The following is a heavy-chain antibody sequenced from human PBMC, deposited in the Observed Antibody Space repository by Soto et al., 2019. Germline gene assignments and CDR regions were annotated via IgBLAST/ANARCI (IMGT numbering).Heavy chain of an antibody. D-gene: IGHD6-19*01. CDR3: ARGLTLGIAVAVPFDY. V-gene: IGHV1-18*01. Sequence: QVQLVQSGAEVKKPGASVKVSCKASGYTFTSYGISWVRQAPGQGLEWMGWISAYNGNTNYAQKLQGRVTMTTDTAPSTAYMELRSMRSDDTAVYYCARGLTLGIAVAVPFDYWGQGTLVTVSS. CDR2: ISAYNGNT. J-gene: IGHJ4*02. CDR1: GYTFTSYG.